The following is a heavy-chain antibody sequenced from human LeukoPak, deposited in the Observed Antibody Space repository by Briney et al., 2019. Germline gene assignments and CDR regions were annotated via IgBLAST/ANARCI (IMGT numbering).Heavy chain of an antibody. V-gene: IGHV3-21*01. CDR3: ARDYGSSGSYYGMDV. D-gene: IGHD3-22*01. CDR2: ISSSSSYI. Sequence: GGSLRLSCAASGFTFSSYSMNWVRQAPGKGLEWVSSISSSSSYIYYADSVKGRFTISRDNAKNSLYLQMNSLRAEDTAVYYCARDYGSSGSYYGMDVWGQGTTVTVSS. J-gene: IGHJ6*02. CDR1: GFTFSSYS.